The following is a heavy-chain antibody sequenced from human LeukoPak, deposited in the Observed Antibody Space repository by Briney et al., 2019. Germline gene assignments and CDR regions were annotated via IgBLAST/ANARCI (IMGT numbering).Heavy chain of an antibody. V-gene: IGHV1-8*01. D-gene: IGHD5-24*01. CDR2: MSPDSGYT. Sequence: ASVKVSCKASEYTFAYRYIHWVRQAPGQALEWMGWMSPDSGYTGYAQTFQGRVTLTRNTSVSTAFMELSGLRSEDTAVYYCAREDGYHFDYWGQGTLVTVSS. CDR1: EYTFAYRY. CDR3: AREDGYHFDY. J-gene: IGHJ4*02.